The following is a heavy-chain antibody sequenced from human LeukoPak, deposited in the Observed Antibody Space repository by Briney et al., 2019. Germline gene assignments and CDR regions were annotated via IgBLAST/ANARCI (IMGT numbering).Heavy chain of an antibody. CDR1: GGSFSVYY. Sequence: SETLSLTRAVYGGSFSVYYWSWIRQPPGKGLEWIGEISRGGSTNYSPSLKSRVTISLDTSKNQVSLKLSSVTAADTAMYYCGLSTTKATTRTIDYWGQGALVTVSS. V-gene: IGHV4-34*01. CDR2: ISRGGST. D-gene: IGHD4-17*01. J-gene: IGHJ4*02. CDR3: GLSTTKATTRTIDY.